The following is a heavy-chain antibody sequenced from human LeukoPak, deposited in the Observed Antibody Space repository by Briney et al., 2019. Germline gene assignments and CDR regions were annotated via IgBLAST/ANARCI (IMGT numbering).Heavy chain of an antibody. CDR3: ARVKDIVVVVAATLGYWFDP. Sequence: PGGSLRLSCAASGFTFSDYYMSWIRQAPGKGLEWVSYISSSGSTIYYADSVKGRFTISRDNAKNSLYLQMNSLRAEDTAVYYCARVKDIVVVVAATLGYWFDPCGQGTLVTVSS. CDR2: ISSSGSTI. J-gene: IGHJ5*02. D-gene: IGHD2-15*01. CDR1: GFTFSDYY. V-gene: IGHV3-11*01.